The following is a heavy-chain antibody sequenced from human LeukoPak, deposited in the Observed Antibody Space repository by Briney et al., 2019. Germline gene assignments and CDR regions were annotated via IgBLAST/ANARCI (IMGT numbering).Heavy chain of an antibody. CDR3: ARDGGYGESYFDY. D-gene: IGHD3-10*01. CDR1: GFTFDDYV. Sequence: GGSLRLPCAASGFTFDDYVMHWVRQAPGKGLEWVAVISYDGSNKYYADSVKGRFTISRDNSKNTLYLQMHSLRAEDTAVYYCARDGGYGESYFDYWGQGTLVTVSS. V-gene: IGHV3-30-3*01. J-gene: IGHJ4*02. CDR2: ISYDGSNK.